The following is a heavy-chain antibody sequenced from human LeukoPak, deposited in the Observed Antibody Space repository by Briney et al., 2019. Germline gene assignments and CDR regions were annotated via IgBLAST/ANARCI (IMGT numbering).Heavy chain of an antibody. CDR3: ARHALERAAPRL. Sequence: PSETLSLTCTVSGGSISSGNYYWSWIRQPAGKGLEWTGHIYTSGSTYYNPSLKSRVTISVDTSKNQFSLKLSSVTAADTAVYYCARHALERAAPRLWGQGTLVTVSS. D-gene: IGHD6-13*01. CDR2: IYTSGST. CDR1: GGSISSGNYY. V-gene: IGHV4-61*09. J-gene: IGHJ4*02.